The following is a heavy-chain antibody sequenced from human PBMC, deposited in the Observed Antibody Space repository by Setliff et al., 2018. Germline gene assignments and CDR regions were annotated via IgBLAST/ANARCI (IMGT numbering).Heavy chain of an antibody. Sequence: GGSLRLSCAASGFTLSSYWMHWVRQAPGKGLVWVSRINSDGSSTSYADAVKGRFTISRDNANNSMSLQMNSLRAEDSCVYYCTRALAEGSPAYWGQGTLVTVSS. J-gene: IGHJ4*02. V-gene: IGHV3-74*01. D-gene: IGHD2-15*01. CDR1: GFTLSSYW. CDR2: INSDGSST. CDR3: TRALAEGSPAY.